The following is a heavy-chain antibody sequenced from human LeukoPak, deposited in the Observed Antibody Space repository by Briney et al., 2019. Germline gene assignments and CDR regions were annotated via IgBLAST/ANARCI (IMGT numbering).Heavy chain of an antibody. J-gene: IGHJ1*01. CDR3: ARDYYDSSGYFQH. Sequence: SETLSLTCAVYGGSFSGYYWSWIRQPPGKGLEWIGEINHSGSTNYSPSLKSRVTISVDTSKNQFSLKLSSVTAADTAVYYCARDYYDSSGYFQHWGQGTLVTVSS. V-gene: IGHV4-34*01. D-gene: IGHD3-22*01. CDR1: GGSFSGYY. CDR2: INHSGST.